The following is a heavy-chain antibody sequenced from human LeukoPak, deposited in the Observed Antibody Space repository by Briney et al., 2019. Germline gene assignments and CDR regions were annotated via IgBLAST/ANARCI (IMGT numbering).Heavy chain of an antibody. V-gene: IGHV4-59*01. D-gene: IGHD5-24*01. Sequence: PSETLSLTCTVSGGSISSYYWSWVRQPPGKGLEWIGYIYYSGSTNYNPSLKGRVTISVDTSKNQFSLKLSSVTAADTAVYYCARADGYNYMDAFDIWGQGTMVTVSS. J-gene: IGHJ3*02. CDR2: IYYSGST. CDR1: GGSISSYY. CDR3: ARADGYNYMDAFDI.